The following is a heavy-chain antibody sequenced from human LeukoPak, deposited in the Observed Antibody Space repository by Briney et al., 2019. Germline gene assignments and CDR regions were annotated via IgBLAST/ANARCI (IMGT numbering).Heavy chain of an antibody. D-gene: IGHD3-22*01. J-gene: IGHJ5*02. Sequence: ASVKVSCKASGYTFTSNYIHWVRQAPGQGLEWMGMIYPRDGSTSYAQKFQGRVTITADESTSTAYMELSSLRSEDTAVYYCARDPLYDSSGSWGQGTLVTVSS. CDR2: IYPRDGST. CDR3: ARDPLYDSSGS. V-gene: IGHV1-46*01. CDR1: GYTFTSNY.